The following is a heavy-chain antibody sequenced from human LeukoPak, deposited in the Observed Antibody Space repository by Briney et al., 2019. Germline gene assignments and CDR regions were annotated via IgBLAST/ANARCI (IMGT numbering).Heavy chain of an antibody. CDR3: ARWAAASCGWYPVEY. CDR2: TYYRSKWYT. CDR1: GDSVSSNSAA. V-gene: IGHV6-1*01. D-gene: IGHD6-19*01. Sequence: SPTLSLTYALSGDSVSSNSAAWNWTRQSPSRGHEWLGRTYYRSKWYTDYAASVQGRITINPDISKKPFSLAMTSVTPEAPAVYYGARWAAASCGWYPVEYWGQGALVTVSS. J-gene: IGHJ4*02.